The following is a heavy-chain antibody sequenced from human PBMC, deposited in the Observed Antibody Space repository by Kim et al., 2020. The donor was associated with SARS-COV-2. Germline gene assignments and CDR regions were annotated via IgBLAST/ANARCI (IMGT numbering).Heavy chain of an antibody. Sequence: SYTNSGPSFQGHVTISADKSISTAYLQWSSLKASDTAMYYCARSTVTLDYWGQGTLVTVSS. CDR3: ARSTVTLDY. V-gene: IGHV5-10-1*01. J-gene: IGHJ4*02. D-gene: IGHD4-17*01. CDR2: SYT.